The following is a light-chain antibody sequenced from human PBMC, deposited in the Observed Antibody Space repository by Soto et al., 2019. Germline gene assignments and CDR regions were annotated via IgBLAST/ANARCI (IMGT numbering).Light chain of an antibody. CDR1: QSVSSSY. CDR2: GAS. Sequence: IVLTQSPGTVSLSRWGTANLSCRASQSVSSSYLAWYQQKPGQAPRLLIYGASSRATGIPDRFSGSGSGTDFTLTISRLETEDFAVYYCQQYGSSTTFGQGTKVDIK. J-gene: IGKJ1*01. CDR3: QQYGSSTT. V-gene: IGKV3-20*01.